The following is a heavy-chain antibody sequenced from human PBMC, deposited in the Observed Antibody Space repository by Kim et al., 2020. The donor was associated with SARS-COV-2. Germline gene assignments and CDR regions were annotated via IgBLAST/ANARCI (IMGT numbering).Heavy chain of an antibody. V-gene: IGHV3-30*03. CDR1: GFNLSAYG. J-gene: IGHJ4*02. Sequence: GGSLRLSCEVSGFNLSAYGVHWVRQAPGKGLEWVALISYDGSNKYYADAVKERFTISRDSSKNTVFLQMNSLRREDTAVYYCARDLLSTLFDHWGQGTLVAVSS. CDR2: ISYDGSNK. CDR3: ARDLLSTLFDH. D-gene: IGHD3-16*02.